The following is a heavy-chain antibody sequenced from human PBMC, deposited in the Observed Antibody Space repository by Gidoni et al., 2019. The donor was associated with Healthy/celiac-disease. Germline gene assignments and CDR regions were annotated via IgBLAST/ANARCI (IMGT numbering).Heavy chain of an antibody. J-gene: IGHJ4*02. V-gene: IGHV3-33*01. CDR3: ARVHFDSSSWYGGFDY. CDR2: IWYDGSNK. CDR1: GFTFSSYA. D-gene: IGHD6-13*01. Sequence: QVQLVESGGGVVQPGRSLRLSCAASGFTFSSYAMHWVRQAPGKGLEWVAVIWYDGSNKYYADSVKGRFTISRDNSKNTLYLQMNSLRAEDTAVYYCARVHFDSSSWYGGFDYWGQGTLVTVSS.